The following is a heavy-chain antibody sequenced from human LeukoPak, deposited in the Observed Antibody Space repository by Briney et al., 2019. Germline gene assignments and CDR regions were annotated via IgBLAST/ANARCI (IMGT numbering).Heavy chain of an antibody. V-gene: IGHV3-48*03. J-gene: IGHJ4*02. CDR1: GFTFSSYE. CDR2: ISSRGSTI. CDR3: ARDGGDYFDY. D-gene: IGHD2-21*01. Sequence: GGSLRLSCAASGFTFSSYEMNWVRQAPGKGLEWVSYISSRGSTIYYADSVKGRFTISRDNAKNSLYLQMNSLRAEDTAVYYCARDGGDYFDYWGQGTLVTVSS.